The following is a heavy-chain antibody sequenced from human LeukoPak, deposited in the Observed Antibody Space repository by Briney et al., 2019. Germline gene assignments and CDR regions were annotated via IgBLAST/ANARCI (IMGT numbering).Heavy chain of an antibody. V-gene: IGHV1-69*13. CDR2: IIPIFGTA. D-gene: IGHD4-17*01. CDR1: GGTFISYA. Sequence: SVKVSCKASGGTFISYAISWVRQAPGQGLEWMGGIIPIFGTANYAQKFQGRVTITADESTSTAYMELSSLRSEDTAVYYCARVNPDYGDYYSDYWGQGTLVTVSS. J-gene: IGHJ4*02. CDR3: ARVNPDYGDYYSDY.